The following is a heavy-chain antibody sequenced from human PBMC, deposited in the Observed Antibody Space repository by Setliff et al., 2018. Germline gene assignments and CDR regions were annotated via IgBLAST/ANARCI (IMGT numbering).Heavy chain of an antibody. CDR1: GYIFNDFY. Sequence: ASVKVSCKASGYIFNDFYIQWVRQAPGQGLEWMGWISPKSGGTNYGQKFQGRVTMTRDTSISTVYMELSRLRSDDTAVYYCARGGTTLTSYDYWGQGTQVTVSS. CDR3: ARGGTTLTSYDY. D-gene: IGHD4-4*01. J-gene: IGHJ4*02. CDR2: ISPKSGGT. V-gene: IGHV1-2*02.